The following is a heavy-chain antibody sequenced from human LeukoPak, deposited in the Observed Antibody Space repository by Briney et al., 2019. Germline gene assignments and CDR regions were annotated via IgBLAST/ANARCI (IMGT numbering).Heavy chain of an antibody. D-gene: IGHD3-10*01. V-gene: IGHV4-30-2*01. J-gene: IGHJ3*02. CDR2: IYHSGST. Sequence: PSETLPLTCAVSGGSISSGGYSWSWIRQPPGKGLEWIGYIYHSGSTYYNPSLKSRVTISVDRSKNQFSLKLSSVTAADTALYYCARGITRRRTFDIWGQGTMVTVSS. CDR3: ARGITRRRTFDI. CDR1: GGSISSGGYS.